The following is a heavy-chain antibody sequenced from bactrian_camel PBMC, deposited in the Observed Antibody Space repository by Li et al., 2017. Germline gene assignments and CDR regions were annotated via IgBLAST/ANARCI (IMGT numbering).Heavy chain of an antibody. D-gene: IGHD3*01. CDR1: GSTSSPYC. CDR2: IDVVNNT. V-gene: IGHV3S42*01. J-gene: IGHJ4*01. Sequence: DVQLVESGGGSVQAGGGLTLSCAASGSTSSPYCMAWFRQGPGNEREGIAAIDVVNNTIYRDSVKGRFTISRDNAKSTVSLQMNRLKSEDTALYYCATRLSLSDCTYSTTDGCYSHRGQGTQVTVS.